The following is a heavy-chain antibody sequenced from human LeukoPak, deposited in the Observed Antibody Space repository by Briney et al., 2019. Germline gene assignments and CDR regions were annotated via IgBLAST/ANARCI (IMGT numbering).Heavy chain of an antibody. CDR2: ISGSGSSA. D-gene: IGHD3-3*01. Sequence: GGSLRLSCAASGFTFSYYAMNWVRQAPGKGLEWVSHISGSGSSAYYADSVKGRFTISRDNSKNTLYLQMNSLRAEDTAVYYCAKNHYDFWSGYSLVDYWGQGTLVTVSS. J-gene: IGHJ4*02. V-gene: IGHV3-23*01. CDR1: GFTFSYYA. CDR3: AKNHYDFWSGYSLVDY.